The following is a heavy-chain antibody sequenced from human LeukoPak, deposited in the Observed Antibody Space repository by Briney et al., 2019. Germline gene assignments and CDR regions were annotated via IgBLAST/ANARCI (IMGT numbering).Heavy chain of an antibody. CDR1: GYTFTNYG. Sequence: ASVKVSCKASGYTFTNYGISWVRQAPGQGLEWMGWISGYNGYTNYAQNFQGRVTMTTDTSTSTAYMELRSLRSDDTAVYYCAIPHLGPHNFDYWGQGTLVTVSS. CDR2: ISGYNGYT. D-gene: IGHD1-14*01. CDR3: AIPHLGPHNFDY. J-gene: IGHJ4*02. V-gene: IGHV1-18*01.